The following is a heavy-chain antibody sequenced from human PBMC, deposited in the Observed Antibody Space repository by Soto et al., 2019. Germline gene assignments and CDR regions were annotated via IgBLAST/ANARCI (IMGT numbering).Heavy chain of an antibody. V-gene: IGHV4-39*01. Sequence: SETLSLTCTLSGGSISSSRYYWGWIRQPPGKGLEWIGCIYFSGRTYYNPSLESRVTISVDTSKKKFYLKLSSVTAAETAVYYCAEITVGGSSWYDWLAGLYGMDVWGQGTTVTVS. CDR3: AEITVGGSSWYDWLAGLYGMDV. J-gene: IGHJ6*02. CDR1: GGSISSSRYY. CDR2: IYFSGRT. D-gene: IGHD6-13*01.